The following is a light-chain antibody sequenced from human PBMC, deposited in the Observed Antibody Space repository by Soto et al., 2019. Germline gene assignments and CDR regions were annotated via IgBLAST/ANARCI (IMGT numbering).Light chain of an antibody. CDR3: QQYNNWPAIT. CDR1: QTVRNN. CDR2: DAS. V-gene: IGKV3D-15*01. J-gene: IGKJ5*01. Sequence: EIVLTQSPGTLSLSPGERATLSCRASQTVRNNYLAWYQQKPGQAPRLLIYDASNRATGIPARFSGSGSGTEFTLTISSLQSEDFAVYYCQQYNNWPAITFGQGTRLEI.